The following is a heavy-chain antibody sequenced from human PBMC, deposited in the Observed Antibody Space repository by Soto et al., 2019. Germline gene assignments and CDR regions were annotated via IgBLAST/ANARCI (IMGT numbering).Heavy chain of an antibody. CDR1: GDSVCSNSAA. V-gene: IGHV6-1*01. J-gene: IGHJ4*02. Sequence: SQTHALTYAICGDSVCSNSAAWYWIRQSPSRGLEWLGRTYYRSTWYNDYALSVRRRITITADTSKNQFSLQVNSVTPEDTAMYYCARGTPFLFNWDSWGQGTLVTVS. D-gene: IGHD1-20*01. CDR2: TYYRSTWYN. CDR3: ARGTPFLFNWDS.